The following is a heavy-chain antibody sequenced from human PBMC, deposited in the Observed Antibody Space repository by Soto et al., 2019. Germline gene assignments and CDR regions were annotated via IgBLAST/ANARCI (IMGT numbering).Heavy chain of an antibody. D-gene: IGHD5-12*01. CDR2: IVDSGGNT. CDR1: GFTFSNFA. CDR3: AEGGFYDGFDY. V-gene: IGHV3-23*01. Sequence: EVQLLESGGGLVQPGGSLRLSCAASGFTFSNFAMTCVRQAPGKGLEWVSTIVDSGGNTYYAESVKGRFTISRDNSKNTLCLQMNSRRVEVTAVYYWAEGGFYDGFDYWGHGTLVPVS. J-gene: IGHJ4*01.